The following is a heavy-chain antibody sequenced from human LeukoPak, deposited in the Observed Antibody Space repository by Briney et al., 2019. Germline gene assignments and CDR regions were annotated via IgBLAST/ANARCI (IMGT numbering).Heavy chain of an antibody. CDR2: ISGSGGST. J-gene: IGHJ4*02. Sequence: GGSLRLSCAVSGFTFSGYAMNWVRQAPGRGLEWVSGISGSGGSTYYADSVKGRFTISRDNSKNTLYLQLNSLRAEDTAVYYCAKDPHARIVAAVLQWGQGTLVTVSS. D-gene: IGHD6-13*01. CDR1: GFTFSGYA. V-gene: IGHV3-23*01. CDR3: AKDPHARIVAAVLQ.